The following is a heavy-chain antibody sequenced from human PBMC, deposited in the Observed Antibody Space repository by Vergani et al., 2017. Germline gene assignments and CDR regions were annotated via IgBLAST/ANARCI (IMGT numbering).Heavy chain of an antibody. V-gene: IGHV1-69*04. J-gene: IGHJ3*02. Sequence: QVQLVQSGAEVKKPGSSVKVSCKASGGTFSSSAISWVRQAPGQGLEWMGRIIPILGIANYAQKFQGRVTITADKSTSTAYMELSSLRSEDTAVYYCARPQSRGIGGATDDPDAFDIWGQGTMVTVSS. CDR1: GGTFSSSA. D-gene: IGHD1-26*01. CDR2: IIPILGIA. CDR3: ARPQSRGIGGATDDPDAFDI.